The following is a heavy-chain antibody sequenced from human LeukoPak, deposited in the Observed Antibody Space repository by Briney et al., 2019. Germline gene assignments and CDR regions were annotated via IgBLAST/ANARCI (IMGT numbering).Heavy chain of an antibody. Sequence: ASVKVSCKASGYTFTSYAMHWVRQAPGQGLEWMGWISAYNGNTNYAQKLQGRVTMTTDTSTSTAYMELRSLRSDDTAVYYCARGEVLLWSRRLDPWGQGTLVTVSS. CDR1: GYTFTSYA. CDR3: ARGEVLLWSRRLDP. D-gene: IGHD3-10*01. J-gene: IGHJ5*02. V-gene: IGHV1-18*01. CDR2: ISAYNGNT.